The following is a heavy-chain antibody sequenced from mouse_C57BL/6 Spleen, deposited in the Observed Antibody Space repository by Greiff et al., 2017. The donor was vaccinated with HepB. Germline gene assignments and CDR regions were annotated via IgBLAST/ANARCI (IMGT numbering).Heavy chain of an antibody. D-gene: IGHD1-1*01. Sequence: QVQLQQPGAELVKPGASVKLSCKASGYTFTSYWMQWVKQRPGQGLGWIGEIDPSDSYTNYNQKFKGKATLTVDTSSSTAYMQLSSLTSEDSAVYYCARSGVDRYFDYWGQGTTLTVSS. V-gene: IGHV1-50*01. CDR2: IDPSDSYT. CDR1: GYTFTSYW. CDR3: ARSGVDRYFDY. J-gene: IGHJ2*01.